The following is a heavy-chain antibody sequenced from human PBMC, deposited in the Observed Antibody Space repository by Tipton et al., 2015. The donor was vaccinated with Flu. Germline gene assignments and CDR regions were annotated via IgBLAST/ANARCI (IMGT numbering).Heavy chain of an antibody. CDR1: GDSISSDFY. J-gene: IGHJ6*02. CDR3: ARDQGFGDGLTYDYYAMGV. Sequence: LRLSCAVSGDSISSDFYWSWIRQHPGKGLEWIGSTYYSGSTYYNPSLKSRVTISVDTSKNQFSLKLNSVTAADTAVYYCARDQGFGDGLTYDYYAMGVWGQGTTVTVSS. D-gene: IGHD3-10*01. CDR2: TYYSGST. V-gene: IGHV4-31*11.